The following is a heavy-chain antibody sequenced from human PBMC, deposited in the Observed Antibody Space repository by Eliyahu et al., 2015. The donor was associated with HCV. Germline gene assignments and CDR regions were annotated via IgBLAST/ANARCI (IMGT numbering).Heavy chain of an antibody. Sequence: EVQLVESGGGLVQPGGSLRLSCAASGFXFXXYSMXWVRQAPGKGLEWVSYISSSSSTIYYADSVKGRFTISRDNAKNSLYLQMNSLRDEDTAVYYCARDTALGQWLEGQQNAFDIWGQGTMVTVSS. CDR3: ARDTALGQWLEGQQNAFDI. J-gene: IGHJ3*02. V-gene: IGHV3-48*02. CDR1: GFXFXXYS. D-gene: IGHD6-19*01. CDR2: ISSSSSTI.